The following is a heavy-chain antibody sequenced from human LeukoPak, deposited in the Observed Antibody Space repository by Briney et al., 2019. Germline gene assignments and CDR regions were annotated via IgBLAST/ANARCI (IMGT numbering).Heavy chain of an antibody. Sequence: GGSLRLSCAASGFTFSSYSMNWVRQAPGKGLEWVSSISNSSSYIYYADSVKGRFTISRANAKNSLYLQLNSRRAEDTAVYYCARVSAGRLHDAFYIGGERTMGSLSS. CDR2: ISNSSSYI. CDR3: ARVSAGRLHDAFYI. J-gene: IGHJ3*02. CDR1: GFTFSSYS. V-gene: IGHV3-21*01.